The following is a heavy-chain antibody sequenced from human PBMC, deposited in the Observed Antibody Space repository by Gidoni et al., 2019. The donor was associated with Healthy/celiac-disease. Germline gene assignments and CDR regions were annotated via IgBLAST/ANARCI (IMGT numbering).Heavy chain of an antibody. V-gene: IGHV4-59*01. CDR1: GGSISSYY. D-gene: IGHD3-16*01. CDR2: IYYSGST. CDR3: ASGGPNYYYYGMDV. Sequence: QVQLQESGPGLVKPSETLSLTCTVSGGSISSYYWSWLRQPPGKGLEWIGYIYYSGSTNYNPSLKSRVTISVDTSKNQFSLKLSSVTAADTAVYYCASGGPNYYYYGMDVWGQGTTVTVSS. J-gene: IGHJ6*02.